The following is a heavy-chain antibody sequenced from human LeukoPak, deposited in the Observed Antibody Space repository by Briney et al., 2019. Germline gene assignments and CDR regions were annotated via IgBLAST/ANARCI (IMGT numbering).Heavy chain of an antibody. CDR3: AREGHCSSTSCLGYFQH. D-gene: IGHD2-2*01. CDR2: IYFSGST. CDR1: GGSISSYY. V-gene: IGHV4-59*01. Sequence: SETLSLTCTVSGGSISSYYWCWIRQPPGKGLEWIGYIYFSGSTNYNPSLKSRVTISVDTSKNQFSLKLSSVTAADTAVYYCAREGHCSSTSCLGYFQHWGQGTLVTVSS. J-gene: IGHJ1*01.